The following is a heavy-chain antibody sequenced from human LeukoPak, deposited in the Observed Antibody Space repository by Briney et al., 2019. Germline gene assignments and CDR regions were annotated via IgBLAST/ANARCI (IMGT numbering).Heavy chain of an antibody. D-gene: IGHD2-2*01. Sequence: ASVKVSCKASGYTFTSYGISWVRQAPGQGLEWMGWISAYNGNTNYAQKLQGRVTMTTDTSTSTAYMELSSLRSEDTAVYYCASNQDIVVVPAAEPTYYFDYWGQGTLVTVSS. V-gene: IGHV1-18*01. J-gene: IGHJ4*02. CDR3: ASNQDIVVVPAAEPTYYFDY. CDR2: ISAYNGNT. CDR1: GYTFTSYG.